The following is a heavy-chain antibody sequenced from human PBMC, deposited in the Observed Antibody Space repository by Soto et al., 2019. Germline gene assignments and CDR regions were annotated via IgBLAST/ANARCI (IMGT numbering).Heavy chain of an antibody. CDR3: AKGTLALFDY. Sequence: PGGSLRLSCAASGFTFSSDAMSWVRQAEGNGRGVVSAISGSGGSTYYADSVEGRFTISRDNSKNTLYLQMNSLRAEDTAVYYCAKGTLALFDYWGQGTLVTVSS. J-gene: IGHJ4*02. CDR1: GFTFSSDA. CDR2: ISGSGGST. V-gene: IGHV3-23*01. D-gene: IGHD1-1*01.